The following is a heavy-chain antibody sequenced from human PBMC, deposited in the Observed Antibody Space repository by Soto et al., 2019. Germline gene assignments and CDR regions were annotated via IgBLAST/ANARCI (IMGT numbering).Heavy chain of an antibody. CDR1: GFSLSSAKMG. V-gene: IGHV2-26*01. CDR2: IFSNDEK. Sequence: QVTLKESGPVLVKPTETLTLTCTVSGFSLSSAKMGVSWIRQPPGKALEWLAHIFSNDEKSYSTSLKGRFTISKDTSESQVVLTMTNMDPVDTATYYCARIVDPCGGECRVFYVDHWGQGILVTVSP. D-gene: IGHD2-21*01. CDR3: ARIVDPCGGECRVFYVDH. J-gene: IGHJ4*02.